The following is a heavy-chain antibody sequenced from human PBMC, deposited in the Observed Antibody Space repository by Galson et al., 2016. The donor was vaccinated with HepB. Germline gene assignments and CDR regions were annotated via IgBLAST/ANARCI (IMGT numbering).Heavy chain of an antibody. CDR1: GFTFSNYW. Sequence: SLRLSCAASGFTFSNYWMSWIRQAPGKGLEWVAHIKPDGSETYYVDSVKGRCTISRDNAKNSLSLQMNSLRVEDTAVYYCARGASIDWELGTCDHWGQGTLVTVSS. D-gene: IGHD7-27*01. V-gene: IGHV3-7*04. CDR3: ARGASIDWELGTCDH. CDR2: IKPDGSET. J-gene: IGHJ4*02.